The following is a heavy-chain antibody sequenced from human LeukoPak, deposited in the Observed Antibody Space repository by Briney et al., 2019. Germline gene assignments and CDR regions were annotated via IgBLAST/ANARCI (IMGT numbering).Heavy chain of an antibody. CDR1: GFPFSTYA. CDR3: ANRGVGYYYMDV. J-gene: IGHJ6*03. CDR2: ISVSGGST. V-gene: IGHV3-23*01. D-gene: IGHD2-15*01. Sequence: GGSLRLSCAASGFPFSTYAMTWVRQAPGKGLEWVSSISVSGGSTYYSDPAKGRFTISRDNSKNTLYLRMNSPRVEDTAVYYCANRGVGYYYMDVWGKGTTVTVSS.